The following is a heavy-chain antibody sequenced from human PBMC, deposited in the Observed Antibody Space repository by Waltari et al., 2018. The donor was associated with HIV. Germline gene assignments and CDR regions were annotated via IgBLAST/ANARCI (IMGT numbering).Heavy chain of an antibody. Sequence: EVQLVESGGVLVQPGGSLRLSCAASGLTFSSYEMNWVRQAPGKSLEWVSYISSSGSTIYYADSVKGRFTISRDNAKNSLYLQRNSLRAEDTAVYYCARDWGSGSYRWGQGTLVTVSS. J-gene: IGHJ4*02. CDR3: ARDWGSGSYR. CDR2: ISSSGSTI. D-gene: IGHD3-10*01. V-gene: IGHV3-48*03. CDR1: GLTFSSYE.